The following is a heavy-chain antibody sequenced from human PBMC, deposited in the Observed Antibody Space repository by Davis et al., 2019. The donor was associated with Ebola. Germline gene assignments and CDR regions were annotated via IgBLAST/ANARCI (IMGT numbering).Heavy chain of an antibody. Sequence: SGPTLVKPAQTLTLTCTFSGFSLRTSGVGVGWIRQPPGKALEWLVLIHWDDDKRYRPSLSSRLTITKDASKNQVVLTMANMDSVDTATYYCALRSVDRGYDFWGQGTLVTVSS. D-gene: IGHD5-12*01. CDR3: ALRSVDRGYDF. CDR1: GFSLRTSGVG. V-gene: IGHV2-5*02. J-gene: IGHJ4*02. CDR2: IHWDDDK.